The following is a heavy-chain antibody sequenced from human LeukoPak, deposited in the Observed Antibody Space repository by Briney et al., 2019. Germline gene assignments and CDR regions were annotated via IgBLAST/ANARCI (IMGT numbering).Heavy chain of an antibody. J-gene: IGHJ4*02. CDR2: INPSSGGT. CDR1: GYTFTGYY. D-gene: IGHD4-11*01. V-gene: IGHV1-2*02. Sequence: GASVKVSCKASGYTFTGYYMHWVRQTPGQGLEWMGWINPSSGGTNYAQKFQGRVTMTRDTSISTAYMELSRLRSDDTAVYYCARALARSTVSAGYWGQGTLVTVSS. CDR3: ARALARSTVSAGY.